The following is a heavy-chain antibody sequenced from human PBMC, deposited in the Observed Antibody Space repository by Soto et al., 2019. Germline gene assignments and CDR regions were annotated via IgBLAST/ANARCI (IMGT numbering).Heavy chain of an antibody. Sequence: EVQLLESGGGLVQPGGSMRLSCAASGFTFSSYGMTWVRQAPGKGLEWVSFSSATGAGTYYADSEKARFTISRDNSKNTLYLQMTSLRADDTAVYYCAKDRRAGGNYGFYSDFWGQGVLVIVSS. J-gene: IGHJ4*02. D-gene: IGHD1-7*01. V-gene: IGHV3-23*01. CDR2: SSATGAGT. CDR3: AKDRRAGGNYGFYSDF. CDR1: GFTFSSYG.